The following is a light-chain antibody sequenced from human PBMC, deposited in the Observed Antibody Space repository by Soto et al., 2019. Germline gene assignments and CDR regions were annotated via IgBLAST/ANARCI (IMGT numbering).Light chain of an antibody. CDR2: EVS. Sequence: QSALTQPASVSGSPGQSITISCTGTSSDVGAYKYVSWYQQHPGKAPKVMIYEVSNRPSGVSNRFSGSKSGNTASLTISGLQAEDEADYYCSSYSGSSHVVFGGGTQLTVL. CDR1: SSDVGAYKY. CDR3: SSYSGSSHVV. J-gene: IGLJ2*01. V-gene: IGLV2-14*01.